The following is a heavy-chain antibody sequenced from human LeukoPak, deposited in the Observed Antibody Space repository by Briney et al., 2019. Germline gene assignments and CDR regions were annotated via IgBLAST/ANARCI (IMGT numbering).Heavy chain of an antibody. CDR3: AKTGISSSTSPDY. J-gene: IGHJ4*02. Sequence: GGFLRLSCAASGFTFSSYGMHWVRQAPGKGLEWVAFIRYDGSNKYYADSVKGRFTISRDNSKNTLYLQMNSLRAEDTAVYYCAKTGISSSTSPDYWGQGTLVTVSS. V-gene: IGHV3-30*02. CDR1: GFTFSSYG. D-gene: IGHD2-2*01. CDR2: IRYDGSNK.